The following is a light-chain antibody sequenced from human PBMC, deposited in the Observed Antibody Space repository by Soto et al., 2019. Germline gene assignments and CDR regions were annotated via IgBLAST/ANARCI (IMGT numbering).Light chain of an antibody. J-gene: IGKJ5*01. CDR2: GAS. Sequence: ESVMTQSPATLSESPGERVTLSRRASQSVGSSLAWYQQEPGQAPRLLIYGASTRATGIPARFSGSGSGTDFTLTISRLEPEDFAVYFCQQYNYLITFGQGTRLEIK. CDR1: QSVGSS. CDR3: QQYNYLIT. V-gene: IGKV3-15*01.